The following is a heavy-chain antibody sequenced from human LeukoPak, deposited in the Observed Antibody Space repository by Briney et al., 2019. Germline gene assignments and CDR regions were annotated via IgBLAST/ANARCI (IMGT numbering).Heavy chain of an antibody. V-gene: IGHV4-39*07. J-gene: IGHJ5*02. D-gene: IGHD2-15*01. CDR1: GGSISSSSYY. Sequence: PSETLSLTCTVSGGSISSSSYYWGWIRQPPGRGLEWVGSISYSGSPYYNPSLKSRVTISVDTSKNQFSLKLSSMTAADTAVYYCAGDRSSNNWFFLWGQGALVTVPS. CDR3: AGDRSSNNWFFL. CDR2: ISYSGSP.